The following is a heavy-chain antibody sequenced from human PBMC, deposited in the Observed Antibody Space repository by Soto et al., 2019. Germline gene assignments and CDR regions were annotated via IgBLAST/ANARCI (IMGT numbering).Heavy chain of an antibody. CDR2: INPDNGNT. J-gene: IGHJ5*02. Sequence: QVRLVQSGAEVRKTGASVKISCKTSGYNFITYAVNWVRQAPGQRFEWMGWINPDNGNTKYSQKFQGRVTMTRDTYASTVYMELRSLRSEDTAVYYCAKEGGPWGQGTQVTVSS. CDR3: AKEGGP. D-gene: IGHD3-16*01. CDR1: GYNFITYA. V-gene: IGHV1-3*01.